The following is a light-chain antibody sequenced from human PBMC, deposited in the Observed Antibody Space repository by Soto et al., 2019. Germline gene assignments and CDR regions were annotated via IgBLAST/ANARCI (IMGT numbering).Light chain of an antibody. V-gene: IGKV3-15*01. CDR1: QSVSTY. CDR2: GAS. Sequence: EIVLTQSPATLSLSPGERATLSCRASQSVSTYLAWYQQQPGQAPRLLIYGASTRATGIPARFSVIGSGTEFTLTVKSLKSEDFAVYYCQPYNNWWTGGQVTKVEIK. CDR3: QPYNNWWT. J-gene: IGKJ1*01.